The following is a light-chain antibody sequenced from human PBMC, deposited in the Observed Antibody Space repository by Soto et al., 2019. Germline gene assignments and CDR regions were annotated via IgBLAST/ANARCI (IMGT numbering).Light chain of an antibody. V-gene: IGKV1-5*03. Sequence: DIQMTQSPSTLSASVGDRVTITSRASQSISSWLAWYQQKPGNAPKLLIYKASSLESGVPSRFSGSGSGTESTLTISSLHPDDFATYYCQQYNSYSLTFGGGTKVEI. J-gene: IGKJ4*01. CDR2: KAS. CDR3: QQYNSYSLT. CDR1: QSISSW.